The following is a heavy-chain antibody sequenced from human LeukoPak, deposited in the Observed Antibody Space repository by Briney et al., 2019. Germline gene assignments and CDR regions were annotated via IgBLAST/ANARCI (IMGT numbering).Heavy chain of an antibody. V-gene: IGHV1-58*02. D-gene: IGHD5-18*01. CDR2: IVVGSGNT. J-gene: IGHJ4*02. CDR1: GFTFTSSA. Sequence: ASVKVSCKASGFTFTSSAMQWVRRARGQRLEWIGWIVVGSGNTNYAQKFQERVTITRDMSTSTAYMELSSLRSEDTAVYYCAADSREYSYAVTGEQVWGQGTLVTVSS. CDR3: AADSREYSYAVTGEQV.